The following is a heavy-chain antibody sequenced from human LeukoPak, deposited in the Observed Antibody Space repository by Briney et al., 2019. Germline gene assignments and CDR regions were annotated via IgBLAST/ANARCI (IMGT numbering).Heavy chain of an antibody. J-gene: IGHJ6*03. CDR1: GFTFSSYW. V-gene: IGHV3-7*01. D-gene: IGHD3-10*01. CDR3: ARVGGYGSGSYSDYYYMDV. Sequence: GGSLRLSCAASGFTFSSYWMSWVRQAPGKGLEWVANIKQDGSEKYYVDSVKGRFTISRDNAKNSLYLQMNSLRAEDTAVYYCARVGGYGSGSYSDYYYMDVWGKGTTVTVSS. CDR2: IKQDGSEK.